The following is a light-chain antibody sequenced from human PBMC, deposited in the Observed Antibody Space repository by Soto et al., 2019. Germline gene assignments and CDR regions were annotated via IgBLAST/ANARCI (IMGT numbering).Light chain of an antibody. J-gene: IGKJ4*01. CDR1: QSVSSY. CDR2: DAS. Sequence: IVLTQSPATLSLSPGERATLSCRASQSVSSYLAWYQQKPGQAPRLLIYDASNRATGIPARFSGSGSGTDFTLTISSLEPEDFAVYYCQQRSNWRVTFGGGTKVDI. V-gene: IGKV3-11*01. CDR3: QQRSNWRVT.